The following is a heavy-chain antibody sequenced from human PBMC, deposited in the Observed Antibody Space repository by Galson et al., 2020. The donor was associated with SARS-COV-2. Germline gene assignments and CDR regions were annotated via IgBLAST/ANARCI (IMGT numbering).Heavy chain of an antibody. CDR3: ASGPVAGSGE. Sequence: SDTLSLTCAVSGGSIRGTSDYWSWIRQPAGKGLEWIGRIHSSGSTNYNPSLKSRVTISIDTSKNQFSLRLSSVTAADTAISYCASGPVAGSGEWGQGTLVTVSS. CDR2: IHSSGST. CDR1: GGSIRGTSDY. D-gene: IGHD6-19*01. J-gene: IGHJ4*02. V-gene: IGHV4-61*02.